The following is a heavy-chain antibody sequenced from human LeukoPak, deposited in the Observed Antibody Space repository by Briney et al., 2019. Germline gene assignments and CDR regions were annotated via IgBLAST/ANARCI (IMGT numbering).Heavy chain of an antibody. Sequence: GGSLRLSCAASGFTFSDYGMHWVRQAPGKGLEWVAFIRYERNDKYYADSVKGRFTISRDNAKNSLFLQMNSLRAEDTAVYYCARFALKTPPTDWGQGTLVTVSS. CDR1: GFTFSDYG. V-gene: IGHV3-30*02. J-gene: IGHJ4*02. CDR2: IRYERNDK. CDR3: ARFALKTPPTD.